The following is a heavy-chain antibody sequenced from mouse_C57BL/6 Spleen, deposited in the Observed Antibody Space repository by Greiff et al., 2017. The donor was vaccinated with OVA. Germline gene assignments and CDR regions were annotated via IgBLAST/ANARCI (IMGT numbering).Heavy chain of an antibody. J-gene: IGHJ3*01. V-gene: IGHV5-12*01. CDR2: ISNGGGST. Sequence: EVKLVESGGGLVQPGGSLKLSCAASGFTFSDYYMYWVRQTPEKRLEWVAYISNGGGSTYYPDTVKGRVTISRDNDKTTLDLQMSLLKSEDTAMYYCSRQRGYINGFAYWGQGTLVTVSA. CDR3: SRQRGYINGFAY. CDR1: GFTFSDYY. D-gene: IGHD2-5*01.